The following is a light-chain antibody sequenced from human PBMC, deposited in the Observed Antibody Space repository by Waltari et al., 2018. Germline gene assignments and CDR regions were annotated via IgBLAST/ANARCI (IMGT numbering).Light chain of an antibody. CDR3: LLYIGSGIWV. V-gene: IGLV8-61*01. Sequence: TVVTQEASLSVSPGGTVTLTCGLNSGSVSSSYYPSWYQQTPGQAPRPVMFSTNTRPSGVPDRFSGSILGNKAALTITGTQADDESDYYCLLYIGSGIWVFGGGTRLTVL. CDR2: STN. CDR1: SGSVSSSYY. J-gene: IGLJ2*01.